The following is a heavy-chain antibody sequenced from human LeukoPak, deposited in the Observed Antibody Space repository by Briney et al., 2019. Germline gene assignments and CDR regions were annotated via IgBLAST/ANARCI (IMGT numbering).Heavy chain of an antibody. J-gene: IGHJ4*02. V-gene: IGHV4-34*01. Sequence: SETLSLTCAVYGGSFSGDYWSWIRQPPGKGLEWIGEINHSGSTNYNPSLKSRVTISVDTSKNQFSLKLSSVTAADTAVYYCAASPAYYDSSGCWGQGTLVTVSS. CDR3: AASPAYYDSSGC. CDR2: INHSGST. CDR1: GGSFSGDY. D-gene: IGHD3-22*01.